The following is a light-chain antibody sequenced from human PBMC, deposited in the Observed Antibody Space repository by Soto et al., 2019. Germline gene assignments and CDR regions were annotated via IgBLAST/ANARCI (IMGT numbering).Light chain of an antibody. Sequence: AIQMTQSPSSLSASVGDRVTITCRASQGISSALAWYQQKPGKAPKLLIYDASSLESGDPSRFSGSGSGTDLPLTSSTLQQEVFATYYCQRFNSPPTFGGGTKGEIK. CDR3: QRFNSPPT. J-gene: IGKJ4*01. V-gene: IGKV1-13*02. CDR2: DAS. CDR1: QGISSA.